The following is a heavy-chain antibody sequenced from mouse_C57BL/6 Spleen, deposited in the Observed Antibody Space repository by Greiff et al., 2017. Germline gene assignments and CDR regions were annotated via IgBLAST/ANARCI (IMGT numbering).Heavy chain of an antibody. CDR2: IDPSDSYT. Sequence: QVQLQQPGAELVMPGASVKLSCKASGYTFTSYWMHWVKQRPGQGLEWIGGIDPSDSYTNYNQKFKGKSTLTVDKSSSTAYMQLSRLTSEDSAVYDCARGNSNYLYWYFDVWGTGTTVTVSS. J-gene: IGHJ1*03. CDR1: GYTFTSYW. D-gene: IGHD2-5*01. V-gene: IGHV1-69*01. CDR3: ARGNSNYLYWYFDV.